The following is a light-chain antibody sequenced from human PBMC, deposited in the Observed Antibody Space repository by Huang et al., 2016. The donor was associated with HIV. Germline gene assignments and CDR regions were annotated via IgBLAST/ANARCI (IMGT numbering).Light chain of an antibody. V-gene: IGKV1-33*01. CDR3: QQYGDLPLT. Sequence: DIQMTQSPSSLSASVGDRVSITCQGSQDIHNFLNWYQQKPGKAPRLLIYDASNLETGVPSKFSGSGSGTHFTFTINSLQTEDIGTYYCQQYGDLPLTFGGGTKVEIK. CDR1: QDIHNF. J-gene: IGKJ4*01. CDR2: DAS.